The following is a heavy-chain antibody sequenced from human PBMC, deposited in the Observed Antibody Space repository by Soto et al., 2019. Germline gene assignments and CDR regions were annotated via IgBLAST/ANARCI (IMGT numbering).Heavy chain of an antibody. V-gene: IGHV4-4*07. CDR1: GGSISSYY. J-gene: IGHJ1*01. CDR3: ARLDYDILTGYYFFQH. Sequence: PSETLSLTCTVSGGSISSYYCSWIRQPAGKGLEWIGRIYTSGSTNYNPSLKSRVTMSVDTSKNQFSLKLSSVTAADTAVYYCARLDYDILTGYYFFQHWGQGTLVTVSS. CDR2: IYTSGST. D-gene: IGHD3-9*01.